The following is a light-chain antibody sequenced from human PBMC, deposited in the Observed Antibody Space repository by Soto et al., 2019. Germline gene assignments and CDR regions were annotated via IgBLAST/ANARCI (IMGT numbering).Light chain of an antibody. CDR2: GAS. V-gene: IGKV3-15*01. CDR1: QSVSSN. J-gene: IGKJ1*01. CDR3: QQYNNRPPWT. Sequence: EIVMTQSPTTLSVSPGERATLSCRASQSVSSNLAWYQQKPGQAPRLLIYGASNRAAGVPPRFSGSGSGTEFTLTISSLQSEDFAVYYCQQYNNRPPWTFGQGTKVEIK.